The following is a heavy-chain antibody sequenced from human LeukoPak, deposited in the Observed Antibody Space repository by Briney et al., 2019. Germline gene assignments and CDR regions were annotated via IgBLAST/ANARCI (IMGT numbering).Heavy chain of an antibody. CDR1: GGSISSGSYY. CDR2: IYTSGST. V-gene: IGHV4-61*02. CDR3: ARVGGIAAIFDY. D-gene: IGHD6-13*01. Sequence: SQTLSLTCTVSGGSISSGSYYWSWVRQPAGKGLEWIGRIYTSGSTNYNPSLKSRVTISVDTSKNQFSLKLSPVTAADTAVYYCARVGGIAAIFDYWGQGTLVTVSS. J-gene: IGHJ4*02.